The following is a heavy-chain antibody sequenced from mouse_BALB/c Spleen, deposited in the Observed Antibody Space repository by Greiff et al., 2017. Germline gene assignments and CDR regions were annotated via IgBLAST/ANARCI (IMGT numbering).Heavy chain of an antibody. Sequence: EVKLVESGGGLVQPGGSRKLSCAASGFTFSSFGMHWVRQAPEKGLEWVAYISSGSSTIYYADTVKGRFTISRDNPKNTLFLQMTSLRSEDTAMYYCARNDYGSPYYAMDYWGQGTSVTVSS. CDR2: ISSGSSTI. CDR1: GFTFSSFG. J-gene: IGHJ4*01. D-gene: IGHD1-2*01. V-gene: IGHV5-17*02. CDR3: ARNDYGSPYYAMDY.